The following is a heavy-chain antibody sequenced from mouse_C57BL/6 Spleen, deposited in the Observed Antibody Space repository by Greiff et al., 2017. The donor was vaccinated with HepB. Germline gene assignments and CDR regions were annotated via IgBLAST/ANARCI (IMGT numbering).Heavy chain of an antibody. J-gene: IGHJ4*01. Sequence: EVKLMESGGDLVKPGGSLKLSCAASGFTFSSYGMSWVRQTPDKRLEWVATISSGGSYTYYPDSVKGRFTISRDNAKNTLYLQMSSLKSEDTAMYYGASSFITTVYYAMDYWGQGTSVTVSS. D-gene: IGHD1-1*01. V-gene: IGHV5-6*01. CDR2: ISSGGSYT. CDR1: GFTFSSYG. CDR3: ASSFITTVYYAMDY.